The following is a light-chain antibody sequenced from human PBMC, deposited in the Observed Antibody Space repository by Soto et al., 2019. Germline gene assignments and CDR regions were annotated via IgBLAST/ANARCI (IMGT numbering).Light chain of an antibody. Sequence: SYELTQPPSVSVSPGQTARITCSGDALPKQYAYWYQQKPGQAPVLVIYKDSERPSGIPERFAGSSSGTTVTLTISVVQAEDEADYYCQSADSSGTYPAVFGGGTQLTVL. CDR1: ALPKQY. CDR2: KDS. CDR3: QSADSSGTYPAV. J-gene: IGLJ7*01. V-gene: IGLV3-25*03.